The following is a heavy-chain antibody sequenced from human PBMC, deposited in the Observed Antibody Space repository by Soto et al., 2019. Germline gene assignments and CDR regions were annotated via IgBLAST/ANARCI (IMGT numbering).Heavy chain of an antibody. CDR3: AKDPKAGSPYYFDY. J-gene: IGHJ4*02. Sequence: GGSLRLSCAASGSTFTDYAMSWVRQAPGKGLEWVSLIDASGGYTYYADSVKGRFTISRDNSRNTLYLQMNSLRAEDTAVYYCAKDPKAGSPYYFDYWGQGSLVTVSS. CDR2: IDASGGYT. V-gene: IGHV3-23*01. D-gene: IGHD6-13*01. CDR1: GSTFTDYA.